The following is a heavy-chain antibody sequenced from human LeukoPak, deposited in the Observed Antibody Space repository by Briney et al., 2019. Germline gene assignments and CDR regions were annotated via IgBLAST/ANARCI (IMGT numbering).Heavy chain of an antibody. CDR2: ISSNGGST. D-gene: IGHD6-19*01. Sequence: GGSLRLSCSASGFTFSNYPMHWVRQAPGKGLEYVSAISSNGGSTYSADSVKGRFTISRDNSKNMLYLQMSSLRAVDTAMYYCTGWDYFDYWGQGTLVTVSS. CDR1: GFTFSNYP. V-gene: IGHV3-64D*06. CDR3: TGWDYFDY. J-gene: IGHJ4*02.